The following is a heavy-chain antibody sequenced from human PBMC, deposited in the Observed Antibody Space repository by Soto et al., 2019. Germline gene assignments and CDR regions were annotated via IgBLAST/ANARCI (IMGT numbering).Heavy chain of an antibody. CDR3: AKLYSGSSSPIYY. V-gene: IGHV3-23*01. J-gene: IGHJ4*02. CDR1: GFTFSSYA. D-gene: IGHD1-26*01. CDR2: ISGSGGST. Sequence: EVQLLESGGGLVQHGGSLRLSCAASGFTFSSYAMSWVRRAPGKGLEWVSAISGSGGSTYYADSVKGRFTISRDNSKNTLYLQMHSLRAEDTAVYYCAKLYSGSSSPIYYWGQGTLVTVSS.